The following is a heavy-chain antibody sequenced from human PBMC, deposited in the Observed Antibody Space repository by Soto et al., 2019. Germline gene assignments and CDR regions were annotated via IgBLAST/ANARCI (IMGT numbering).Heavy chain of an antibody. CDR1: GFTFSTYS. D-gene: IGHD3-22*01. Sequence: GGSLRLSCAASGFTFSTYSMNWVRQAPGKGLEWVSYISSSSSTIFYTDSVKGRFTVSRDNAKNSLYLQMNSLRAEDTAVYYCARPTDYYDSSGSPAYWGQGTLVTVSS. CDR3: ARPTDYYDSSGSPAY. V-gene: IGHV3-48*01. CDR2: ISSSSSTI. J-gene: IGHJ4*02.